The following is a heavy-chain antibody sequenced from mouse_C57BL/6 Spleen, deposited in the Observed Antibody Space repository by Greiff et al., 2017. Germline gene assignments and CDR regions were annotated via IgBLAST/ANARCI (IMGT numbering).Heavy chain of an antibody. Sequence: QVQLQQPGAELVKPGASVKLSCKASGYTFTSYWMHWVKQRPGQGLEWIGMIHPNSGSTNYNEKFKSKATLTVDKSSSTAYMQLSSLTSEDSAVYYCARGMITTRYYFDYWGQGATLTVSS. CDR1: GYTFTSYW. CDR3: ARGMITTRYYFDY. CDR2: IHPNSGST. J-gene: IGHJ2*01. V-gene: IGHV1-64*01. D-gene: IGHD2-4*01.